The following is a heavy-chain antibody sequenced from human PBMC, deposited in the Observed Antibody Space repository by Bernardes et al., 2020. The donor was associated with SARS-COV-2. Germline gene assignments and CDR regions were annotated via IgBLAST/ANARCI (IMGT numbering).Heavy chain of an antibody. V-gene: IGHV4-4*02. D-gene: IGHD3-22*01. Sequence: SETLSLTCAVSGGSISTTNWWTCVRQPPGKGLEWIGEIYHSGTTNYSPSLKSRVTISVDKSKNHFSLNLSSVTAADTAMYYCARMTKRASYDDRSWFDPWGQGTLVTVSS. J-gene: IGHJ5*02. CDR2: IYHSGTT. CDR3: ARMTKRASYDDRSWFDP. CDR1: GGSISTTNW.